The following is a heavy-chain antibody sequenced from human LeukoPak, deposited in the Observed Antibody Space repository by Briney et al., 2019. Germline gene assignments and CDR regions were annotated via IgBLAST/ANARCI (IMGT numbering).Heavy chain of an antibody. V-gene: IGHV3-23*01. Sequence: GGSLRLSCAASGFIFSSYAMSWVRQAPGKGLEWVSTISGSGVSTYYADSVTGRFTISRDNSKNTLYLQMISLRAEDTAVYYCAKGRSPHYDILTGRIFDYWGQGTLVTVSS. D-gene: IGHD3-9*01. J-gene: IGHJ4*02. CDR1: GFIFSSYA. CDR2: ISGSGVST. CDR3: AKGRSPHYDILTGRIFDY.